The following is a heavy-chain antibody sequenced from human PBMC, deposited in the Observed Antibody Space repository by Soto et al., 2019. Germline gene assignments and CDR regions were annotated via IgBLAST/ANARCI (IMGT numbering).Heavy chain of an antibody. Sequence: QVQVVQSGDEVKETGASVRVSCKTSGYSFTAYGISWVRQAPGQGLEWMGWISCYNGKTKYAQKDRGRVTMTTDTSTSTADMEVRSLRSDDTAIYYCARDAPPPELRFLEWHNYDYNGMDVWGQGTTVTVSS. V-gene: IGHV1-18*01. J-gene: IGHJ6*02. CDR1: GYSFTAYG. CDR2: ISCYNGKT. CDR3: ARDAPPPELRFLEWHNYDYNGMDV. D-gene: IGHD3-3*01.